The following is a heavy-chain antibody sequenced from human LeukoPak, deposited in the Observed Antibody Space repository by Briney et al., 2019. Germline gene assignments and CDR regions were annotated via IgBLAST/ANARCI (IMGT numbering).Heavy chain of an antibody. V-gene: IGHV3-7*03. Sequence: QAGGSLRLSCAASGFTFSSYWMSWVRQAPGKGLEWVANIKQDGSEKYYVDSVKGRFTISRDNAKNSLYLQMNSLRAEDTAVNYCARVVWFGELLHFDYWGQGTLVTVSS. CDR1: GFTFSSYW. J-gene: IGHJ4*02. D-gene: IGHD3-10*01. CDR3: ARVVWFGELLHFDY. CDR2: IKQDGSEK.